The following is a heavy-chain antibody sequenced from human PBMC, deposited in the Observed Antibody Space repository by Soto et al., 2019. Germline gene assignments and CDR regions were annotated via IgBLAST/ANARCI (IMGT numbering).Heavy chain of an antibody. D-gene: IGHD3-9*01. CDR1: GFTFSNYG. CDR3: AGVYSDLVPGYAPRPMDV. CDR2: IWYDGSNE. Sequence: QVELVESGGGVVQPGRSLRLSCAASGFTFSNYGMHWVRQAPGKGLEWVAAIWYDGSNEDYADSVKGRFTISRDNSKNTXXLQMNGLRAEDTAVYYCAGVYSDLVPGYAPRPMDVWGQGTTVTVS. V-gene: IGHV3-33*01. J-gene: IGHJ6*02.